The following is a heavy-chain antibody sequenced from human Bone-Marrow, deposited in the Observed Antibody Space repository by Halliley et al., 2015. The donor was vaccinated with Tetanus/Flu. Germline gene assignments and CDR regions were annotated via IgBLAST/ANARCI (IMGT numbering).Heavy chain of an antibody. J-gene: IGHJ6*02. CDR2: IYSGGST. D-gene: IGHD3-16*01. Sequence: VSIIYSGGSTYYADSVKGRFTISRHNSKKTVYLQLNSLRDEDTAVYYCARGLLYNSYYYGMDVWGQGTTVTVSS. CDR3: ARGLLYNSYYYGMDV. V-gene: IGHV3-53*04.